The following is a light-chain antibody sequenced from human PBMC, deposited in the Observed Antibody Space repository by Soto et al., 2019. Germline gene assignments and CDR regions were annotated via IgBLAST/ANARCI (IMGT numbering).Light chain of an antibody. Sequence: QSALTQPPSASGSPGQSVTISCTGTSSDVGGYKYVSWYQQHPGKAPKLMIFEVNKRPSGVPDRFSGSKSGNTASLTVSGLQAEDEADYYFRSYAGINNLGVFGTGTKVTVL. CDR2: EVN. J-gene: IGLJ1*01. CDR1: SSDVGGYKY. V-gene: IGLV2-8*01. CDR3: RSYAGINNLGV.